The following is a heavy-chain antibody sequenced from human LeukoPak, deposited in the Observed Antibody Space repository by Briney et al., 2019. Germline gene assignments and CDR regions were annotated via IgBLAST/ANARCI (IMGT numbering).Heavy chain of an antibody. CDR3: AKDMSSLVSAAIPNFDY. CDR2: IRYDGSDK. Sequence: PGGSLRLSCAASGFTFSNYGIHWVRQAPGKGLEWVAFIRYDGSDKFYADSMKGRFTISRDNSKNTLYLQTNSLRAEDTAVYYCAKDMSSLVSAAIPNFDYWGQGTLVTVSS. CDR1: GFTFSNYG. D-gene: IGHD2-2*02. V-gene: IGHV3-30*02. J-gene: IGHJ4*02.